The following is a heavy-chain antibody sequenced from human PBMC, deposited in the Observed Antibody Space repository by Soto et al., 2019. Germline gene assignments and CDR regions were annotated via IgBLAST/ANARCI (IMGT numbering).Heavy chain of an antibody. V-gene: IGHV3-23*01. Sequence: GGSLRLSCAASGFTSGFTFSSYAMGWVRQAPGKGLEWVSTIRVDGDATYYSDSVRARFTISRDNSNNTLFLQMKSLGAEDTAIYYCAQVRFRSWYFDSWGQGTVVTVSS. D-gene: IGHD6-19*01. CDR3: AQVRFRSWYFDS. CDR2: IRVDGDAT. J-gene: IGHJ4*02. CDR1: GFTSGFTFSSYA.